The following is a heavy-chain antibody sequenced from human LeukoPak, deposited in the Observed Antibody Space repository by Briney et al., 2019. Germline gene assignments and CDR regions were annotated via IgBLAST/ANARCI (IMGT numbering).Heavy chain of an antibody. CDR1: GFGFSNFW. Sequence: GGSLRLSCAASGFGFSNFWMSWVRQAPGKGPEWVANIKEDGTLKNYVDSVEGRFTVSRDNAKNTLYLQMNSLRLEDTAVYYCVRDWAPASMQAAPFDCWGQGTLVTVSS. CDR3: VRDWAPASMQAAPFDC. CDR2: IKEDGTLK. D-gene: IGHD2/OR15-2a*01. V-gene: IGHV3-7*01. J-gene: IGHJ4*02.